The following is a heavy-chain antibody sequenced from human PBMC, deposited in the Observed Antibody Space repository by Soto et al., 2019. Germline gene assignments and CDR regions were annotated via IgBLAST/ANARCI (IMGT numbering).Heavy chain of an antibody. V-gene: IGHV3-21*01. CDR2: ISSSSSYI. CDR1: GFTFSSYS. CDR3: AREGPPLTPIGSGYSDY. D-gene: IGHD3-22*01. J-gene: IGHJ4*02. Sequence: GSLRLSCAASGFTFSSYSMNWVRQAPGKGLEWVSSISSSSSYIYYADSVKGRFTISRDNAKNSLYLQMNSLRAEDTAVYYCAREGPPLTPIGSGYSDYWGQGTLVTVSS.